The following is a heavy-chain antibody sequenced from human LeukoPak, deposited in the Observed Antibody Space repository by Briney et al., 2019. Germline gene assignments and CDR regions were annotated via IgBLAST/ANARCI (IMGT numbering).Heavy chain of an antibody. CDR3: ARAPREGATRRRLHFDY. CDR2: IYHDGST. D-gene: IGHD1-26*01. Sequence: PSETLSLTCTVSGYSVSTNYYWGWIRQPPGKGLEWIGNIYHDGSTYYNPSLKSRVTISVGTSKNQFSLKLTSVTAADTAVYYCARAPREGATRRRLHFDYWGQGTLVTVSS. V-gene: IGHV4-38-2*02. CDR1: GYSVSTNYY. J-gene: IGHJ4*02.